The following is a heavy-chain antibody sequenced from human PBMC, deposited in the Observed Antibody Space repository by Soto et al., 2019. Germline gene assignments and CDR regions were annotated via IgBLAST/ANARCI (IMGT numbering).Heavy chain of an antibody. CDR2: IYWNDDK. CDR3: ARGLAALPVFAFDI. Sequence: QITLKGSGPTLVKPTQTLTLTCSLSGISLSTSGVCLGWIRQPPGKDLQWLALIYWNDDKHYSPSLKTRLTITKDTSKNQAVLTMTNMDPVDTATYYCARGLAALPVFAFDIWGQGTMVTVSS. V-gene: IGHV2-5*01. J-gene: IGHJ3*02. CDR1: GISLSTSGVC. D-gene: IGHD6-6*01.